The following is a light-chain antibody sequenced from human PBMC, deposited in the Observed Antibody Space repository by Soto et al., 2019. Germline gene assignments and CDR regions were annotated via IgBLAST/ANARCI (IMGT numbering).Light chain of an antibody. V-gene: IGKV1-16*01. CDR1: QGINNY. J-gene: IGKJ2*01. Sequence: DIQETQSPSSLSATVGDRVTITCRASQGINNYLAWFQQKPGKAPKSLIYAASNLESVVPSRFSGGGSGTDFTLNITRLQPEDLATYYCQQYNSYPFTFGQGNNLEIQ. CDR2: AAS. CDR3: QQYNSYPFT.